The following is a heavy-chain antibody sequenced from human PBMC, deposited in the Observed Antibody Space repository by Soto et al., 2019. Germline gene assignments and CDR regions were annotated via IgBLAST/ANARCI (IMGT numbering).Heavy chain of an antibody. V-gene: IGHV4-4*02. J-gene: IGHJ4*02. D-gene: IGHD1-7*01. CDR3: ASQDPGTSGDY. CDR1: GGSFASTNW. Sequence: SETPSLTCAVPGGSFASTNWWTAVRRPPGQGLEWIGEIYRTGSTNYNPSLKSRVTISLDKSENQFSLKVTSLTAADTAVYYCASQDPGTSGDYWGQGTWVT. CDR2: IYRTGST.